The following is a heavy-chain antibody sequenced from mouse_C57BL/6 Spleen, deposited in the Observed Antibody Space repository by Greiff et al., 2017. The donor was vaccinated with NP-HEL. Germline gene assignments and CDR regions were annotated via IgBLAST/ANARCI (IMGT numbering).Heavy chain of an antibody. Sequence: VQGVESGAELVKPGASVKISCKASGYAFSSYWMNWVKQRPGKGLAWIGQIYPGDGDTNYNGKFKGKATLTADKSSSTAYMQLSSLTSEDSAVYFCARSYYYGSSDWYFDVWGTGTTVTVSS. V-gene: IGHV1-80*01. CDR3: ARSYYYGSSDWYFDV. J-gene: IGHJ1*03. CDR2: IYPGDGDT. CDR1: GYAFSSYW. D-gene: IGHD1-1*01.